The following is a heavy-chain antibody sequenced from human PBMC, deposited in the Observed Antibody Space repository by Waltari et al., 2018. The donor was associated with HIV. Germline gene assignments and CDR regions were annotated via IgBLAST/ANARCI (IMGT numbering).Heavy chain of an antibody. CDR3: AREWGPMVRGVIGWGCMDV. V-gene: IGHV4-61*02. D-gene: IGHD3-10*01. Sequence: QVQLQESGPGLVKPSQTLSLTCTVPGGSISSGSYYWSWIRQPAGKGLEWIGRIYTSGSTNYNPSLKSRVTISVDTSKNQFSLKLSSVTAADTAVYYCAREWGPMVRGVIGWGCMDVWGQGTTVTVSS. CDR1: GGSISSGSYY. J-gene: IGHJ6*02. CDR2: IYTSGST.